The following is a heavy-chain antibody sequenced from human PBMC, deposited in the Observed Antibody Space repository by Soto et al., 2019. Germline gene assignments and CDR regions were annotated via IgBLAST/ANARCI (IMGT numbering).Heavy chain of an antibody. CDR1: GFTFSSYW. V-gene: IGHV3-74*01. CDR2: INSDGSST. Sequence: EVQLVESGGGLVQPGGSLRLSCAASGFTFSSYWMHWVRQAPGKGLVWVSRINSDGSSTSYADSVKGRFTISRDNXXXXXXXXXXXXXXXXXXXXXXXXXXXFDWSWGQGTLVTVSS. J-gene: IGHJ5*02. CDR3: XXXXXFDWS. D-gene: IGHD3-9*01.